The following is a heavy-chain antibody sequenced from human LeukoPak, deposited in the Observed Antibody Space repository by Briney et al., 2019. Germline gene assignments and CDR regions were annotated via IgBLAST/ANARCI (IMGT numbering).Heavy chain of an antibody. CDR1: GFTFTHFA. CDR2: ISSSGSTI. D-gene: IGHD2-2*01. Sequence: GGSLRLSCAASGFTFTHFAMSWVRQAPGKGLEWVSYISSSGSTIYYADSVKGRFTISRDNAKNSLYLQMNSLRAEDTAVYYCARAPGFVDAFDIWGQGTMVTVSS. V-gene: IGHV3-48*03. CDR3: ARAPGFVDAFDI. J-gene: IGHJ3*02.